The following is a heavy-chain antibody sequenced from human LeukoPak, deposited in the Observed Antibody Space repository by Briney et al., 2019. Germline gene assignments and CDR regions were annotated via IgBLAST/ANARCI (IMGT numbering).Heavy chain of an antibody. V-gene: IGHV3-30-3*01. Sequence: GRSLRLSCAASGFTFSIFAIHWVRQAPGKGLEWVAVISYDGNNKYYADSVKGRFTMSRDNSKNTLYLQMNSLRAEDTAVYYCARDHLYSSSWYGSVDYWGQGTLVTVSS. CDR2: ISYDGNNK. CDR1: GFTFSIFA. CDR3: ARDHLYSSSWYGSVDY. D-gene: IGHD6-13*01. J-gene: IGHJ4*02.